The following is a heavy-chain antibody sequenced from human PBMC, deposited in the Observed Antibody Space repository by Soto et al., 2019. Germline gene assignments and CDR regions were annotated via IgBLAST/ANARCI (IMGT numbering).Heavy chain of an antibody. CDR3: ARGVQNYYDSSGYYYFDY. Sequence: SSETLSLTCTVYCESISDYYWSCIRHPPGNGLEWIGEITHSGSTNYNPSLKSRVTISVDTSKNQFSLKLSSVTAADTAVYYCARGVQNYYDSSGYYYFDYWGQGTLVTVSS. CDR2: ITHSGST. J-gene: IGHJ4*02. CDR1: CESISDYY. D-gene: IGHD3-22*01. V-gene: IGHV4-34*01.